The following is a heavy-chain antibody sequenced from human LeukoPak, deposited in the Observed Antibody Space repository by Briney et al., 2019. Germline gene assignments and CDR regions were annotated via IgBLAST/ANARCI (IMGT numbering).Heavy chain of an antibody. Sequence: HPGGSLRLSCAASGFTFSGYWMNWVRQAPGKGLEWVANIKQDGSDKYYVDSVKGRFTISRDNAKNSLYLQMSSLRAEDTAVYYCAIIPRAAAGPSARSPFHYWGQGTLVTVSS. D-gene: IGHD6-13*01. CDR3: AIIPRAAAGPSARSPFHY. V-gene: IGHV3-7*01. CDR1: GFTFSGYW. CDR2: IKQDGSDK. J-gene: IGHJ4*02.